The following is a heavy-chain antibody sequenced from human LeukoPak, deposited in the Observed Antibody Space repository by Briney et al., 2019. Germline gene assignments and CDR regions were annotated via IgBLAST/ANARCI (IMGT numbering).Heavy chain of an antibody. CDR1: GFTFSSYG. Sequence: PGGSLRLSCAASGFTFSSYGMHWVRQAPGKGLEWVAVIWYDGGNKYYADSVKGRFTISRDNSKNTLYLQMNSLRAEDTAVYYCARLACSSSTCSFDYWGQGTLVTVSS. J-gene: IGHJ4*02. CDR3: ARLACSSSTCSFDY. D-gene: IGHD2-2*01. V-gene: IGHV3-33*08. CDR2: IWYDGGNK.